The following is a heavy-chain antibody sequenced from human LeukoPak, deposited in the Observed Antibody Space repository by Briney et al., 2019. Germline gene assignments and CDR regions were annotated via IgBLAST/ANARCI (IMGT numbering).Heavy chain of an antibody. CDR3: AGTTMIAHATNY. V-gene: IGHV4-34*01. CDR1: GGSFSGYY. J-gene: IGHJ4*02. D-gene: IGHD3-22*01. Sequence: SETLSLTCAVYGGSFSGYYWSWIRQPPGKGLEWIGEINHSGSTNYNPSLKSRVTISVDTSKNQFSLKLSSVTAADTAVYYCAGTTMIAHATNYWGQGTLVTVSS. CDR2: INHSGST.